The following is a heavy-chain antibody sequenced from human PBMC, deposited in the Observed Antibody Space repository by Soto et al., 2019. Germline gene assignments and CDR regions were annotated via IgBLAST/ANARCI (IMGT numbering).Heavy chain of an antibody. D-gene: IGHD3-16*01. CDR1: GGSISSSSYY. V-gene: IGHV4-39*01. CDR3: ARWGDYIWGSSDY. Sequence: KTSETLSLTCTVSGGSISSSSYYWGWIRQPPGKGLEWIGSIYYSGSTYYNPSLKSRVTISVDTSKNQFSLKLSSVTAADTAVYYCARWGDYIWGSSDYWGQGTLVTVSS. CDR2: IYYSGST. J-gene: IGHJ4*02.